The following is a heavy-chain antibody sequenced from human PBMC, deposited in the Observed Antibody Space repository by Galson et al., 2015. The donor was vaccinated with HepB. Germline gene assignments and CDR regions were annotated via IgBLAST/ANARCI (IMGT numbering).Heavy chain of an antibody. CDR2: IPYDGSSQ. V-gene: IGHV3-30-3*01. D-gene: IGHD1-26*01. CDR1: GFTFSIYA. CDR3: AKDGILGTTTQSKGMDV. Sequence: SLRLSCAASGFTFSIYAMHWVRQAPGKGLEWVALIPYDGSSQYYADSVGGRFTISRDNSKNTLYLQMDSLRPEDTAVYYCAKDGILGTTTQSKGMDVWGQGTLVTVSS. J-gene: IGHJ4*02.